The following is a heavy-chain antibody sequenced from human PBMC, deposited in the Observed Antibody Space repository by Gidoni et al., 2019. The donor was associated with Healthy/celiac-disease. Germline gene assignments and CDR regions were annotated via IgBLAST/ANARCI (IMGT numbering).Heavy chain of an antibody. CDR3: VNQNDYYYMDV. Sequence: QLQLQESGPGLVKPSETLSLTCPVSGGSISSSSYYWGWLRQPPGKGLEWIGSIYYSGSTYYNPSLKRRVTISVDTSKNQFSLKLSSVTAADTAVYYCVNQNDYYYMDVWGKGTTVTVSS. J-gene: IGHJ6*03. CDR2: IYYSGST. D-gene: IGHD1-1*01. CDR1: GGSISSSSYY. V-gene: IGHV4-39*01.